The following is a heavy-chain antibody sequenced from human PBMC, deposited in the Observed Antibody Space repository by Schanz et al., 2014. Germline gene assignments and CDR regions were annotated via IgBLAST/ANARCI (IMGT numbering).Heavy chain of an antibody. Sequence: QVQLVQSGAEVKKPGSSVKVSCKASGGTFSTYTISWVRQAPGQGLEWMGRIIPILGIANYAQRFQGRVTITADKSSDTAYMELSSLRSEDTAVYYCARDRRRYCSTASCLHDNWFDPWGQGTLVIVSS. V-gene: IGHV1-69*08. CDR1: GGTFSTYT. CDR2: IIPILGIA. CDR3: ARDRRRYCSTASCLHDNWFDP. J-gene: IGHJ5*02. D-gene: IGHD2-2*01.